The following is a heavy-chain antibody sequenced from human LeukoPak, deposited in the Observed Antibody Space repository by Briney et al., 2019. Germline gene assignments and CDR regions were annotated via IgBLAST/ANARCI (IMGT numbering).Heavy chain of an antibody. CDR1: DVSISNYY. J-gene: IGHJ3*02. D-gene: IGHD2-21*01. V-gene: IGHV4-59*01. Sequence: SETLSLTCTVSDVSISNYYWSWIRQPPGKGLEWIGYIYYSGSTDYNPSLKSRVTMSVDRSKNQFSLKLSSVTAADTAVYYCARVFPLAVNDGFDIWGQGTKVTVSS. CDR2: IYYSGST. CDR3: ARVFPLAVNDGFDI.